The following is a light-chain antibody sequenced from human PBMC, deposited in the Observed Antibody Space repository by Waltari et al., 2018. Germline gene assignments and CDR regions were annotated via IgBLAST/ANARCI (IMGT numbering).Light chain of an antibody. CDR2: VNSDGSH. J-gene: IGLJ3*02. Sequence: QLVLTQSPSASASLGASVQLTCTLSSGHSTNVIAWHTQHPERGPRYLMKVNSDGSHSKGDEIPDRFSGSSSGAERYLTSSSLQSEDEADYYCETGGHGTWVFGGGTKLTVL. CDR1: SGHSTNV. CDR3: ETGGHGTWV. V-gene: IGLV4-69*01.